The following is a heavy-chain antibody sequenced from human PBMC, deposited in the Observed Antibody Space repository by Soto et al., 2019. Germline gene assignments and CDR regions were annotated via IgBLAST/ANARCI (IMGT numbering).Heavy chain of an antibody. J-gene: IGHJ6*02. Sequence: GGSLRLSCAASGFTFDDYGMSWVRQAPGKGLEWVSGINWNGGSTGYADSVKGRFTISRDNAKNSLYLQMNSLRAEDTALYYCARDLNLYGDYYGMDVWGQGTTVTVSS. CDR3: ARDLNLYGDYYGMDV. V-gene: IGHV3-20*04. CDR2: INWNGGST. D-gene: IGHD3-10*01. CDR1: GFTFDDYG.